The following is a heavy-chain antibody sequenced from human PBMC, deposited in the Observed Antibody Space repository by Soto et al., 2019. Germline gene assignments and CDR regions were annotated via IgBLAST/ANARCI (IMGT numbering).Heavy chain of an antibody. CDR2: ISGSGGST. D-gene: IGHD6-13*01. V-gene: IGHV3-23*01. CDR1: WFTCIGYA. CDR3: AKDWYSSSWYPRYYFDY. Sequence: GGSLRVCCGAAWFTCIGYAMSWVRQAPGKGLEWVSAISGSGGSTYYADSVKGRFTISRDNSKNTLYLQMNSLRAEDTAVYYCAKDWYSSSWYPRYYFDYWGQGTLVTVSS. J-gene: IGHJ4*02.